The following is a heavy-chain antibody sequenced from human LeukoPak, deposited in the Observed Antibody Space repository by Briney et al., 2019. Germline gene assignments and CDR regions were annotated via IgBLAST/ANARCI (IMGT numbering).Heavy chain of an antibody. J-gene: IGHJ1*01. Sequence: GGSLRLSCAASGFTFSSYAMNWVRQAPGKGLEWVSSISSSSSYIYYADSVKGRFTISRDNAKNSLYLQMNSLRAEDTAVYYCARGGYSSTLYGRYQHWGQGTLVTVSP. CDR3: ARGGYSSTLYGRYQH. CDR2: ISSSSSYI. D-gene: IGHD6-13*01. V-gene: IGHV3-21*01. CDR1: GFTFSSYA.